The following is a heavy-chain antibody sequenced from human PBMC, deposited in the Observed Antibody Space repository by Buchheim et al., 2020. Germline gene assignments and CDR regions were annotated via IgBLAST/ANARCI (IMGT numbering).Heavy chain of an antibody. CDR1: GDTLSTYA. CDR3: ATDLRGGYFDF. Sequence: QVLLVQSGAEMKKPGSSVKVSCMASGDTLSTYAITWVRQAPGQGLQWMGGIIPILGTTTYSQKFRGRVTITADKSTSTANMELSRLTSEDTVIYYCATDLRGGYFDFWGQGTL. J-gene: IGHJ4*02. D-gene: IGHD4-23*01. CDR2: IIPILGTT. V-gene: IGHV1-69*06.